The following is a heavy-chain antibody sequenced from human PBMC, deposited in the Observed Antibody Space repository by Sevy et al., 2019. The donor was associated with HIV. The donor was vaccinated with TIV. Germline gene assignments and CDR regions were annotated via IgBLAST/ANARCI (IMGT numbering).Heavy chain of an antibody. V-gene: IGHV3-53*01. CDR1: GFTLTSSY. CDR3: AREGDDTPWGFDF. D-gene: IGHD3-16*01. CDR2: IHAGGDT. J-gene: IGHJ4*02. Sequence: GGSLRLSCVVSGFTLTSSYMNWVRQAPGKGLEWVSVIHAGGDTYYADSVKGRFTISSDTSKNTEYLQMNSLRGEDTAIYYCAREGDDTPWGFDFWGQGTLVTVSS.